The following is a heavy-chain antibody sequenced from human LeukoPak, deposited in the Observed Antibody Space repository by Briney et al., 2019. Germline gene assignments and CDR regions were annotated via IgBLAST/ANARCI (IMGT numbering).Heavy chain of an antibody. CDR1: GYTFTGYY. V-gene: IGHV1-2*02. CDR2: INPNSGGT. D-gene: IGHD2-2*01. CDR3: ARDPSSTSNWFDP. J-gene: IGHJ5*02. Sequence: TVKVSCKASGYTFTGYYMHWVRQAPGQGLEWMGWINPNSGGTNYAQKFQGRVTMTRDTSISTAYMELSRLRSDDTAVYYCARDPSSTSNWFDPWGQGTLVTVSS.